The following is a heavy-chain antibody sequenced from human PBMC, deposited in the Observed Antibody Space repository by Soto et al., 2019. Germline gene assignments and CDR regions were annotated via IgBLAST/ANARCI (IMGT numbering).Heavy chain of an antibody. CDR2: IYYSGST. V-gene: IGHV4-31*03. Sequence: PSETLSLTCTVSGGSISSGGYYWSCIRQHPGKGLEWIGYIYYSGSTYYNPSLKSRVTISVDTSKNQFSLKLSSVTAADTAVYYCARDLFKYDFWSGYPRPSPHMDVWGQGTTVTVSS. J-gene: IGHJ6*02. CDR1: GGSISSGGYY. D-gene: IGHD3-3*01. CDR3: ARDLFKYDFWSGYPRPSPHMDV.